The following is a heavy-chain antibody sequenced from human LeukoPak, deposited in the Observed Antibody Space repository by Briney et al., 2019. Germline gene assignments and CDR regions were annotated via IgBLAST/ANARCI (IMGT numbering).Heavy chain of an antibody. CDR1: GGSFSGYY. CDR2: INHSGST. V-gene: IGHV4-34*01. Sequence: PSETLSLTCAVSGGSFSGYYWSWVRQPPGKGLEWIGEINHSGSTNYNPSLKSRVTISVDTSKNQFSLKLSSVTAADTAVYYCARGRTRYCSGGSCPGTYYFDYWGQGTLVTVSS. J-gene: IGHJ4*02. D-gene: IGHD2-15*01. CDR3: ARGRTRYCSGGSCPGTYYFDY.